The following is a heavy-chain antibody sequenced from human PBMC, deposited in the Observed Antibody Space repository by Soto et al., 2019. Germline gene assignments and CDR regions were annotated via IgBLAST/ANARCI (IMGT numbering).Heavy chain of an antibody. CDR1: GFTFSSYA. CDR2: ISGSGGST. CDR3: AKTSYSSGRKHYYYYGMDV. J-gene: IGHJ6*02. Sequence: GGSLRLSCAASGFTFSSYAMSWVRQAPGKGLEWVSAISGSGGSTYYADSVKGRFTISRDNSKNTLYLQMNSLRAEDTAVYYCAKTSYSSGRKHYYYYGMDVWGQGTTVTVSS. D-gene: IGHD6-19*01. V-gene: IGHV3-23*01.